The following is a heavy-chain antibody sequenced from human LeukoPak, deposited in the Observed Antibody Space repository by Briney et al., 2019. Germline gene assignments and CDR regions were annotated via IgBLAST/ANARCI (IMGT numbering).Heavy chain of an antibody. CDR1: GGSISSYY. V-gene: IGHV4-59*01. CDR2: IYYSGST. CDR3: AXSDFDWLLLTPNSWFDP. J-gene: IGHJ5*02. Sequence: SETLSLTCTVSGGSISSYYWSWIRQPPGKGLEWIGYIYYSGSTNYNPSLKSQVTISVDTSKNQFSLKLSSVTAADTAVYYCAXSDFDWLLLTPNSWFDPXGQXXXXTV. D-gene: IGHD3-9*01.